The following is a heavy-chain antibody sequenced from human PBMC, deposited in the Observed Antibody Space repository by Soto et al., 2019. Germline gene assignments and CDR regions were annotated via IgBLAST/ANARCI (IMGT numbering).Heavy chain of an antibody. D-gene: IGHD2-2*01. J-gene: IGHJ6*02. CDR3: ARSQGSSTSLEIYYYYYYGMDV. CDR2: ITPISGTA. Sequence: GASVKISCEPSVYTFTAYNIHWVRQVPGKKLEWRGGITPISGTANYAQKFQGRVTITADESTSTAYMELSSLRSEDTAVYYCARSQGSSTSLEIYYYYYYGMDVWGQGTTVTVSS. V-gene: IGHV1-69*01. CDR1: VYTFTAYN.